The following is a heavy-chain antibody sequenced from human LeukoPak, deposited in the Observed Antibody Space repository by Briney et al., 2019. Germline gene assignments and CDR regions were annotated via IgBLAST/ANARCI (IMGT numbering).Heavy chain of an antibody. D-gene: IGHD1-26*01. V-gene: IGHV4-34*01. J-gene: IGHJ4*02. CDR3: SRDSGAFCPFGY. CDR2: INHSGST. CDR1: GGSVRGYY. Sequence: SETLSLTCAVYGGSVRGYYWSWSRQPPGKGLEWIGEINHSGSTNYNPSLKSRVTISVDTSKNQFSLKLSSVTAADTAIYYCSRDSGAFCPFGYWGQGTLVIVPP.